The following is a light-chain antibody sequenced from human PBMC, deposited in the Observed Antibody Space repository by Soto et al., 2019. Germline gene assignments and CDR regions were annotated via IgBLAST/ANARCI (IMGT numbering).Light chain of an antibody. CDR2: KSS. CDR1: QSISSW. CDR3: QQYNSYPWT. J-gene: IGKJ1*01. V-gene: IGKV1-5*03. Sequence: DIQMTQSPSTLSASVGDRVTITCRASQSISSWLAWYQQKPGKAPKLLIYKSSSLESGVPSRFSRSGSGTEFTLTTSSLQTDEFATYYCQQYNSYPWTFGQGSKVEIK.